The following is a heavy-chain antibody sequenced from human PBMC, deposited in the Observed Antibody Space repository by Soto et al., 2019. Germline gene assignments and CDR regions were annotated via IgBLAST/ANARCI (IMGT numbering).Heavy chain of an antibody. CDR2: IKQDGSQK. D-gene: IGHD2-15*01. V-gene: IGHV3-7*03. CDR1: GFTFSTYW. CDR3: ARPYCSGGSCYNWFEP. J-gene: IGHJ5*02. Sequence: EVQLGESGGGLVQPGGSLTVSCAASGFTFSTYWMNWVRQAPGKGLEWVANIKQDGSQKYYMDSVKGRFTIYRDNAKNSLYLQMNGLRAEDTAISYCARPYCSGGSCYNWFEPWGQGTLVTVSS.